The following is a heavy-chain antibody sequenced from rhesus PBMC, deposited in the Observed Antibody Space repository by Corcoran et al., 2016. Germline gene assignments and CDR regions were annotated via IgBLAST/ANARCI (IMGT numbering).Heavy chain of an antibody. CDR2: ISSDGSQK. CDR1: GFTVSDYG. Sequence: EVQLVESGGGLVQPGGSLGLSCAATGFTVSDYGLDGVRQAPGKGLEWVAVISSDGSQKSNADSVRDRFTISKDNSKNMLYLQMNNLRLEDTAVYFCTTFSYWGQGVQVTVSS. CDR3: TTFSY. V-gene: IGHV3-54*02. J-gene: IGHJ4*01.